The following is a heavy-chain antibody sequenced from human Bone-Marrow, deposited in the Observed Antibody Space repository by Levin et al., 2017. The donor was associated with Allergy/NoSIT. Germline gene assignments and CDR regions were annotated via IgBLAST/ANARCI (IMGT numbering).Heavy chain of an antibody. CDR1: GFTFNTYA. Sequence: GGSLRLSCVASGFTFNTYAMHWVRQAPGKGLEWVAYISYDDYGRSKSYADSVKGRFTISRDNSKSTLYLQMDTLRLDDTAFYYCARGTTWGQGTLVTVSS. CDR3: ARGTT. D-gene: IGHD1-1*01. V-gene: IGHV3-30*14. J-gene: IGHJ4*02. CDR2: ISYDDYGRSK.